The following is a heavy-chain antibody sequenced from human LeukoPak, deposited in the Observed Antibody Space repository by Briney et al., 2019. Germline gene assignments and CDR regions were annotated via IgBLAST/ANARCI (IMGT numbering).Heavy chain of an antibody. Sequence: SVKVSCKASGYTFTSYYMHWVRQAPGQGLEWMGGIIPIFGTANYAQKFQGRVTITADKSTSTAYMELSSLRSEDTAVYYCARDGIYYYGSGSQNPNYYYYYMDVWGKGTTVTVSS. CDR3: ARDGIYYYGSGSQNPNYYYYYMDV. CDR1: GYTFTSYY. D-gene: IGHD3-10*01. V-gene: IGHV1-69*06. CDR2: IIPIFGTA. J-gene: IGHJ6*03.